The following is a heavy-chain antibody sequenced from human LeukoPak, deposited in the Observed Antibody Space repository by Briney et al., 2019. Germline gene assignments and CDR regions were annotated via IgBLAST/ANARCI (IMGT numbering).Heavy chain of an antibody. CDR3: ARFSPRALGNYFDY. CDR2: IYHRGST. CDR1: GGSISSGSYS. D-gene: IGHD3-16*01. Sequence: PSETLSLTCAVSGGSISSGSYSWSWVRQPPGKGLGWIGYIYHRGSTYYNPSLKSRVTMSLDRSNNQFSLNLSSVTAADTAVYYCARFSPRALGNYFDYWGQGTLVTVSS. J-gene: IGHJ4*02. V-gene: IGHV4-30-2*01.